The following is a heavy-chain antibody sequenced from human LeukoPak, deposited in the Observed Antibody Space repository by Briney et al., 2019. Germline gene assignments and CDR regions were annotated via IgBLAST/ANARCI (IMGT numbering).Heavy chain of an antibody. Sequence: PGGSLRLSCAASGFTFSSYAMDWVRQAPGKGREWVAVISYDGSNKYYADSVKGRFTISRDNSKNTLYLQVNSLRAEDTAVYYCASALTGDPWTFDIWGQGTMVTVSS. J-gene: IGHJ3*02. CDR1: GFTFSSYA. D-gene: IGHD3-16*01. CDR2: ISYDGSNK. CDR3: ASALTGDPWTFDI. V-gene: IGHV3-30*04.